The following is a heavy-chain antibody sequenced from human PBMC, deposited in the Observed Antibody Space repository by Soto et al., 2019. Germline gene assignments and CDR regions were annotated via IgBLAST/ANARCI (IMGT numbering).Heavy chain of an antibody. V-gene: IGHV3-30*03. CDR2: ISYDGSNK. Sequence: GGSMRVSCAAAGFPFSSYGRHWVRPATGKGLEWVAVISYDGSNKYYADSVKGRFTISRDNSKNTLYLQMNSLRAEDTAVYYCARDTVLIAVAGTLAEYFQHWGQGTLVTVSS. CDR1: GFPFSSYG. J-gene: IGHJ1*01. D-gene: IGHD6-19*01. CDR3: ARDTVLIAVAGTLAEYFQH.